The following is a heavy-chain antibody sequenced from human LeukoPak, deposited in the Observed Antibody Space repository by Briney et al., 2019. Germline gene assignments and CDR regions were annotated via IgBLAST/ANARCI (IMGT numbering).Heavy chain of an antibody. Sequence: GGSLRLSCAASGFTFDDYGMSWVRQAPGKGLEWVSGIKWNGGSTGYADSVKGRFTISRDNAKNSLYLQMNSLRAEDTALYYCARDRGSYCSSTTCYSTWGYWGQGTLVTVSS. J-gene: IGHJ4*02. CDR1: GFTFDDYG. CDR3: ARDRGSYCSSTTCYSTWGY. V-gene: IGHV3-20*04. D-gene: IGHD2-2*01. CDR2: IKWNGGST.